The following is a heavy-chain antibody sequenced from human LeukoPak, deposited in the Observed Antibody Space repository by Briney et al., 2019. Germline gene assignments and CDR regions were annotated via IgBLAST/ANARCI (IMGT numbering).Heavy chain of an antibody. V-gene: IGHV1-69*13. Sequence: SVKVSCKASGGTFSSYAISWVRQAPGQGLEWMGGIIPIFGTANYAQKFQGRVTITADESTSTAYMELSSLRSEDTAVYYCARGQQGYCSSTSCYVGARRGAFNNNWFDPWGQGTLVTASS. CDR1: GGTFSSYA. CDR2: IIPIFGTA. CDR3: ARGQQGYCSSTSCYVGARRGAFNNNWFDP. J-gene: IGHJ5*02. D-gene: IGHD2-2*01.